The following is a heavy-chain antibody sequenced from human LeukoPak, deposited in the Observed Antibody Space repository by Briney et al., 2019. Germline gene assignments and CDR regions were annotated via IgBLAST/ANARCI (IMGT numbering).Heavy chain of an antibody. V-gene: IGHV3-7*01. CDR2: IKQDGNEK. CDR3: ARWRAAGLNFDF. CDR1: GFTFSNYW. Sequence: SGGSLRLSCAASGFTFSNYWMSWVRQAPGKGLEWVANIKQDGNEKYYVDSAKGRFTISRDNGKNSLYLQMNSLRVEDTAVYYCARWRAAGLNFDFWGQGTLVTVSS. J-gene: IGHJ4*02. D-gene: IGHD6-13*01.